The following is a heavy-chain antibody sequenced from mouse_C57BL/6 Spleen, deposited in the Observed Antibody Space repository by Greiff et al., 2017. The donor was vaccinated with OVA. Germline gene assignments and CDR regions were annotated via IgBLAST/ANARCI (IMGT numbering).Heavy chain of an antibody. V-gene: IGHV1-66*01. Sequence: VQLQQSGPELVKPGASVKISCKASGYSFTSYYIHWVKQRPGQGLEWIGWIYPGSGNTKYNEKFKGKATLTADTSSSTAYMQLSSLTSEDSAVYYCACHYYGSSWFDYWGQGTTLTVSS. CDR2: IYPGSGNT. CDR1: GYSFTSYY. CDR3: ACHYYGSSWFDY. D-gene: IGHD1-1*01. J-gene: IGHJ2*01.